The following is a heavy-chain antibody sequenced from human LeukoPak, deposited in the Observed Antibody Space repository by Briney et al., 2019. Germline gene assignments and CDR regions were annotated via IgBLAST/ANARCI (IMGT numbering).Heavy chain of an antibody. V-gene: IGHV4-34*01. J-gene: IGHJ6*03. Sequence: SETLSLTCAVYGGSFSGYYWSWIRQPPGKGLEWIGEINHSGSTNYNPSLKSRVTISVDTSKNQFSLKLSSVTAADTAVYYCARGPPRSSRSYYYYYMDVWGKGTTVTVSS. CDR3: ARGPPRSSRSYYYYYMDV. CDR2: INHSGST. CDR1: GGSFSGYY. D-gene: IGHD6-6*01.